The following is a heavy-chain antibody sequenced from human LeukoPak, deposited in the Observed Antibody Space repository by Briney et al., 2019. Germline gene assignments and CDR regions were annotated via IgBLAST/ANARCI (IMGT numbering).Heavy chain of an antibody. J-gene: IGHJ4*02. D-gene: IGHD3-10*01. Sequence: SVKVSCKASGGTFSSYAISWVRQAPGQGLEWMGGIIPIFGTANYAQKFQGRVTITADESTSTAYMELGSLRSEDTAVYYCAAGSAGFSRFDYWGQGTLVTVSS. V-gene: IGHV1-69*13. CDR3: AAGSAGFSRFDY. CDR2: IIPIFGTA. CDR1: GGTFSSYA.